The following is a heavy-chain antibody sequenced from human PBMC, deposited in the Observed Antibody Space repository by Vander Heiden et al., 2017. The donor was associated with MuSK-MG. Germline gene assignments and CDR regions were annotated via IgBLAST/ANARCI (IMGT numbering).Heavy chain of an antibody. V-gene: IGHV5-51*03. J-gene: IGHJ6*03. CDR3: ARRHYYYYYMDV. CDR1: GYSFTRYW. Sequence: LQLVPSVAVAKKPGASRKFACPASGYSFTRYWIRWVRQIPGKGLDWMGNIYPGDPDTRYSPSFQGQVTISADKSISTAYLQWSSLKASDTAMSYCARRHYYYYYMDVWGKGTTDTVSS. CDR2: IYPGDPDT.